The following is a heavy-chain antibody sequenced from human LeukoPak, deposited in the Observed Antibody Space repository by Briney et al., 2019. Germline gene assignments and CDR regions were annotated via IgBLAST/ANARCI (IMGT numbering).Heavy chain of an antibody. V-gene: IGHV3-72*01. CDR2: SRNKANSYTT. CDR1: GFTFSDHY. D-gene: IGHD2-15*01. Sequence: GGSLRLSCAASGFTFSDHYMDWVRQAPEKGLEWVGRSRNKANSYTTEYAASVKGRFSISRDDSKNSLFLQMNTLKTEETAVYYCAGGYCSGGTCFTRYWGQGTLVTVS. J-gene: IGHJ4*02. CDR3: AGGYCSGGTCFTRY.